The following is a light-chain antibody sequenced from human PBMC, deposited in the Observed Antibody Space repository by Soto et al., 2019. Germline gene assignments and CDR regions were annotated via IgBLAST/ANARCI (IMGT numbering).Light chain of an antibody. CDR3: CSYAGRSTFVV. Sequence: HSVLTQPASVSGSPGQSITISCTGTSSDVGSYNLVSWYQQRPGKAPKLIICEGTKRPSGVSNRFSGSKSGNTASLTISGLQAEDEADYYCCSYAGRSTFVVFGGGTKLTVL. CDR2: EGT. J-gene: IGLJ3*02. CDR1: SSDVGSYNL. V-gene: IGLV2-23*03.